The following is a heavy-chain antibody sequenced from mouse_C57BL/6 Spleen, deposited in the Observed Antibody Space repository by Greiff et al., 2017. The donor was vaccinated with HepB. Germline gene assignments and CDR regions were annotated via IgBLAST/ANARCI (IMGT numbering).Heavy chain of an antibody. J-gene: IGHJ4*01. D-gene: IGHD1-1*01. CDR3: AILLRDYAMDY. CDR1: GYTFTSYG. V-gene: IGHV1-81*01. Sequence: QVQLQQSGAELARPGASVKLSCKASGYTFTSYGISWVKQRTGQGLEWIGEIYPRSGNTYYNEKFKGKATLTADKSSSTAYMELRSLTSEDSAVYFCAILLRDYAMDYWGQGTSVTVSS. CDR2: IYPRSGNT.